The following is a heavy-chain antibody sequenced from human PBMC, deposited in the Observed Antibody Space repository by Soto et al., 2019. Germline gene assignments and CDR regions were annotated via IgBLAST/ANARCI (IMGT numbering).Heavy chain of an antibody. D-gene: IGHD2-2*01. J-gene: IGHJ4*02. V-gene: IGHV3-23*01. CDR3: AKGLPLPIVVVPAALDY. CDR1: GFTFSSYA. CDR2: ISGSGGST. Sequence: GGSLRLSCAASGFTFSSYAMSWVRQAPGKGLEWVSAISGSGGSTYYADSVKGRFTISRDNSKNTLYLQMNSLRAEDTAVYYCAKGLPLPIVVVPAALDYWGQGTLVTVSS.